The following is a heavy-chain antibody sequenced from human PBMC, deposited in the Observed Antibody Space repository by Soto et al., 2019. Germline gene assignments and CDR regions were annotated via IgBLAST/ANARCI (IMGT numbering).Heavy chain of an antibody. Sequence: EVQLVESGGGLVKPGGSLRLSCAASGFTFSSYSMNWVRQAPGKGLEWVSSISSSSSYIYYADSVKGRFTISRDNAKNSLYLQMNSLRAEDTAVYYCAREGFQHGSGPYYYYGMDVWGPGTTVTVSS. CDR3: AREGFQHGSGPYYYYGMDV. CDR1: GFTFSSYS. D-gene: IGHD3-10*01. CDR2: ISSSSSYI. V-gene: IGHV3-21*01. J-gene: IGHJ6*02.